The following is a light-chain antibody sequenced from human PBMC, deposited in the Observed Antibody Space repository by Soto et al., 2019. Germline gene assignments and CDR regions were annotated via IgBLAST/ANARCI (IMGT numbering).Light chain of an antibody. CDR1: QGISSA. J-gene: IGKJ4*01. Sequence: AIQLTQSPSSLSASIGDRVTITCRASQGISSALAWYQQKPGKPPKLLIYDASSFESGVPSRFSGSGSGTDFTLTISSLQPEDFATYYCQQFYTYPLTFGGGTKVEIK. CDR3: QQFYTYPLT. V-gene: IGKV1-13*02. CDR2: DAS.